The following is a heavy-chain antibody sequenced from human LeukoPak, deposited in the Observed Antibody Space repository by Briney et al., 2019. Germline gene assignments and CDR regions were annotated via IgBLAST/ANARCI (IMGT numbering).Heavy chain of an antibody. Sequence: ASVKVSCKASGYTFTGYYMHWVRQAPGQGLQWMGWINPNGGDTNYAQKFQGRVTMTRDTSISTAYMELSRLRAEDTAVYYCAKRENTMIPPNGAFNIWGQGTMVTVSS. J-gene: IGHJ3*02. CDR1: GYTFTGYY. D-gene: IGHD3-22*01. CDR2: INPNGGDT. V-gene: IGHV1-2*02. CDR3: AKRENTMIPPNGAFNI.